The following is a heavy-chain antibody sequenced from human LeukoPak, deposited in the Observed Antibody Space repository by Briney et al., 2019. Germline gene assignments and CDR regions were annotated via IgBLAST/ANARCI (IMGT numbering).Heavy chain of an antibody. D-gene: IGHD6-19*01. CDR3: ATAKVLYNSAWPYFDS. Sequence: GASVKVSCKVSGYTLTELSMHWVRQAPGEGLEWMGGFDPEDGKTIYAQKFQGRVSMTEDTSTDTAYMELSSLRSEDTAVYYCATAKVLYNSAWPYFDSWGQGTLVTVSS. CDR2: FDPEDGKT. V-gene: IGHV1-24*01. CDR1: GYTLTELS. J-gene: IGHJ4*02.